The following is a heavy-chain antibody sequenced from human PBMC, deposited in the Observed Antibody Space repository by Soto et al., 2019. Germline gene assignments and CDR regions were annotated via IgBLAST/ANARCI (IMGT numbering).Heavy chain of an antibody. CDR2: IYYSGST. CDR1: GGSISSYY. J-gene: IGHJ5*02. V-gene: IGHV4-59*08. CDR3: ARHSSNKPHYCSSTSCYYRFWFDP. D-gene: IGHD2-2*01. Sequence: PSETLSLTCTVSGGSISSYYWSWIRQPPGKGLEWIGYIYYSGSTNYNPSLKSRVTISVDTSKNQFSLKLSSVTAADTAVYYCARHSSNKPHYCSSTSCYYRFWFDPWGQGTLVTVSS.